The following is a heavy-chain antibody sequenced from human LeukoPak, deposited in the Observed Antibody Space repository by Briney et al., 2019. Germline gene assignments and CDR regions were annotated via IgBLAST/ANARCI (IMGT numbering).Heavy chain of an antibody. CDR3: AKDAGYSYGHFDY. V-gene: IGHV3-48*04. CDR2: ISSSSSTI. Sequence: GGSLRLSCVASGLTVSSYSMNWVRQAPGKGLEWVSYISSSSSTIYYADSVKGRFTISRDNAKNSLYLQMNSLRAEDTALYYCAKDAGYSYGHFDYWGQGTLVTVSS. CDR1: GLTVSSYS. J-gene: IGHJ4*02. D-gene: IGHD5-18*01.